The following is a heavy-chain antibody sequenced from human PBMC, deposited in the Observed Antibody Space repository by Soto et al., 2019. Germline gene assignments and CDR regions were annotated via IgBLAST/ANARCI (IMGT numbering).Heavy chain of an antibody. CDR1: RFTFSRYE. J-gene: IGHJ4*02. CDR2: ISSSGTSI. Sequence: EVQLVESGGGLVQPGGSLRLSCAASRFTFSRYEMNWVRQAPGKGLEWVASISSSGTSIYYADSVKGRFSISRDNDKNSVYLAMNSLSVDDTAVYYCARDRGYTSGSYGGAFDFWGQGTLVTVSS. V-gene: IGHV3-48*03. CDR3: ARDRGYTSGSYGGAFDF. D-gene: IGHD6-19*01.